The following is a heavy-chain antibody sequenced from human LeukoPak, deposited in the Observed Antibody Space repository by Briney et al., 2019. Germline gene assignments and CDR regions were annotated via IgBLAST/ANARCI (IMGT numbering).Heavy chain of an antibody. CDR2: ISYDGSNK. D-gene: IGHD2-2*01. V-gene: IGHV3-30*03. Sequence: PGRSLRLSCAASGFTFSSYGMHWVRQAPGKGLEWVAVISYDGSNKYYADSVKGRFTISRDNSKNTLYLQMNSLRAEDTAVYYCARGRYFDNYCSSTSCYWPDAFDIWGQGTMVTVSS. CDR1: GFTFSSYG. J-gene: IGHJ3*02. CDR3: ARGRYFDNYCSSTSCYWPDAFDI.